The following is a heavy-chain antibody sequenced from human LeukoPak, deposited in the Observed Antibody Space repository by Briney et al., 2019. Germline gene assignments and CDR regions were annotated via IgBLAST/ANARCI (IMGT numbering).Heavy chain of an antibody. CDR1: GGSISSYY. V-gene: IGHV4-59*01. Sequence: SETLSLTCTVSGGSISSYYWSWIRQPPGKGLEWIGDIYYSGSTNYNPSLKRRVTISVDTSKNQFSLKLSSVTAADTAVYYCARGGMVSYYYYGMDVWGQGTTVTVSS. CDR3: ARGGMVSYYYYGMDV. D-gene: IGHD3-10*01. J-gene: IGHJ6*02. CDR2: IYYSGST.